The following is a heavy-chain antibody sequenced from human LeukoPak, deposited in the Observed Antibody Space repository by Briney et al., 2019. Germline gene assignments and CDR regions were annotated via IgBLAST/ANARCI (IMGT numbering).Heavy chain of an antibody. CDR1: GASTTSYY. Sequence: SETLSLTCSVSGASTTSYYWNWIRQAPGKGLEWIGYIYSDGTTSYSPSLRSRVTISIDTSRNQFSLKLSSVTAADAAVYYCAREDYWGQGTLVTVSS. CDR3: AREDY. J-gene: IGHJ4*02. CDR2: IYSDGTT. V-gene: IGHV4-59*01.